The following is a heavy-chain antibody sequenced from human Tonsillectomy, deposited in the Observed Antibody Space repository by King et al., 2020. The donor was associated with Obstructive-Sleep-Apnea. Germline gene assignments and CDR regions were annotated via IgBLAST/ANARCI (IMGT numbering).Heavy chain of an antibody. Sequence: VQLVESGAEVKKPGASVKVSCKASGYTFTGYYMHCVRQAPGPGLEWLGWINPHTCGTNYAQKFQGRVTMTRETSISTGYIELSTLRFDDTAMYYCARDLEGLRLAPWGQGTLVTVSS. J-gene: IGHJ5*02. CDR3: ARDLEGLRLAP. D-gene: IGHD4-11*01. V-gene: IGHV1-2*02. CDR1: GYTFTGYY. CDR2: INPHTCGT.